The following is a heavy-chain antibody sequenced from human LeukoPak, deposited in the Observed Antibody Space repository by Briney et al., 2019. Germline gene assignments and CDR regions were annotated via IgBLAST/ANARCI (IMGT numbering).Heavy chain of an antibody. CDR3: TIQGSGSSCRLPDV. J-gene: IGHJ6*02. D-gene: IGHD2-15*01. Sequence: GGSLRLSCAASGFTFSSYAMSWVRQAPGKGLEWVSTISESGANTHYAAPVKGRFTIPRDDSKNTLYVQMNSLRVEDTAIYYCTIQGSGSSCRLPDVWGQGTTVTVSS. V-gene: IGHV3-23*01. CDR1: GFTFSSYA. CDR2: ISESGANT.